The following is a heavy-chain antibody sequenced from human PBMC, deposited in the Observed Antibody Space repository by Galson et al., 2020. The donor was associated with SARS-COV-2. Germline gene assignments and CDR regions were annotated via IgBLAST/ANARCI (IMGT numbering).Heavy chain of an antibody. CDR3: ARISYDILTGYQSLFDY. CDR1: GFSLSTSGLC. D-gene: IGHD3-9*01. V-gene: IGHV2-70*11. J-gene: IGHJ4*02. Sequence: SGPTLVKPTQTLTLTCTFSGFSLSTSGLCVSWIRQPPGKALEWLARIDWDDAKYYSTSLKTRLTISKDTSKNQVVLTMTNMDPVDTATYYCARISYDILTGYQSLFDYWGQGTLVTVSS. CDR2: IDWDDAK.